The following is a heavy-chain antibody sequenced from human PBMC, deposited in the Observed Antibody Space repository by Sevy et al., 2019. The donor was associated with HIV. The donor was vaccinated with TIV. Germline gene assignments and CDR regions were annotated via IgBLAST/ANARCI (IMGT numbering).Heavy chain of an antibody. CDR1: GFTFSSYA. CDR2: ISGSGGST. V-gene: IGHV3-23*01. D-gene: IGHD3-10*01. CDR3: AKNKGYYRGEYYFDC. Sequence: GGSLRLSCAASGFTFSSYAMSWVRQAPGKGLEWVSAISGSGGSTYYADSVKGRCTISRDNSKNTLYLQMTSLRAEDTAVYYCAKNKGYYRGEYYFDCWGQGTLVTVSS. J-gene: IGHJ4*02.